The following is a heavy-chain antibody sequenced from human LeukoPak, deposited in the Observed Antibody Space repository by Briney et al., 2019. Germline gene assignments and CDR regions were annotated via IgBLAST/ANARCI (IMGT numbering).Heavy chain of an antibody. CDR1: GFTFSSYA. CDR2: ISGSGGST. Sequence: PGGSLRLSCAASGFTFSSYAMSWVRQAPGKGLEWVSVISGSGGSTYYADSVKGRFTISRDNSKNTLYLQMNSLRAEDTAVYYRAKDGSGYFRLDAFDIWGQGTMVTVSS. V-gene: IGHV3-23*01. D-gene: IGHD3-22*01. CDR3: AKDGSGYFRLDAFDI. J-gene: IGHJ3*02.